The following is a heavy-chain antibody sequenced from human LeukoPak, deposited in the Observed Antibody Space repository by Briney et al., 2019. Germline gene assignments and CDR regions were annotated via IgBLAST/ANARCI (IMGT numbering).Heavy chain of an antibody. D-gene: IGHD3-9*01. CDR2: ISWDGGST. CDR3: ARDQLSYDILTGYYSSYYYYYGMDV. J-gene: IGHJ6*02. V-gene: IGHV3-43*01. Sequence: GGSLRLSCAASGFTFDDYTVHWVRQAPGKGLEWVSLISWDGGSTYYADSVKGRFTISRDNAKNSLYLQMNSLRDEDTAVYYCARDQLSYDILTGYYSSYYYYYGMDVWGQGTTVTVSS. CDR1: GFTFDDYT.